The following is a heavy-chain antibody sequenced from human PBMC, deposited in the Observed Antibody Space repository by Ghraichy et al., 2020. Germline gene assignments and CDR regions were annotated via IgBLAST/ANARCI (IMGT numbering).Heavy chain of an antibody. CDR2: ISWDGGST. CDR1: GFTFDDYT. Sequence: SCAASGFTFDDYTMHWVRQAPGKGLEWVSLISWDGGSTYYADSVKGRFTISRDNSKNSLYLQMNSLRTEDTALYYCAKASYSSGWYYFDYWGQGTLVTVSS. D-gene: IGHD6-19*01. J-gene: IGHJ4*02. V-gene: IGHV3-43*01. CDR3: AKASYSSGWYYFDY.